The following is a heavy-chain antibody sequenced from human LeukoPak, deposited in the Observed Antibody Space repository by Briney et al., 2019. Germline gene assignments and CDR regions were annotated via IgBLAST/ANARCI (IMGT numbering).Heavy chain of an antibody. CDR3: TSCGYDWRTFDM. D-gene: IGHD1-1*01. V-gene: IGHV3-7*01. CDR1: GLTFSYYW. J-gene: IGHJ3*02. Sequence: GGSLRLSCATSGLTFSYYWMNWVRQAPGKGLEWVANIKQDGSEKYYVESVKGRFTISRDNTKNSLFLQMNSLRVEDTAMYYCTSCGYDWRTFDMWGQGTMVTVYS. CDR2: IKQDGSEK.